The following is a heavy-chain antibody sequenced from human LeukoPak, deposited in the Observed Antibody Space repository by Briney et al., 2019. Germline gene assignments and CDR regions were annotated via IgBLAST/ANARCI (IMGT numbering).Heavy chain of an antibody. CDR2: ISYDGSNK. D-gene: IGHD6-19*01. Sequence: PGGSLRLSCAASGFTFSSYGMHWVRQAPGKGLEWVAVISYDGSNKYYADSVKGRFTISRDNSKNTLYLQMNSLRAEDTGVYYCAKDLSSGSRRAYWGQGTLVTGSS. J-gene: IGHJ4*02. CDR3: AKDLSSGSRRAY. V-gene: IGHV3-30*18. CDR1: GFTFSSYG.